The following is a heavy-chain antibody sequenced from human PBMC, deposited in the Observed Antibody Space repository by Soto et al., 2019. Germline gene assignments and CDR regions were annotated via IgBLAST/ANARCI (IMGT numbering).Heavy chain of an antibody. V-gene: IGHV3-30-3*01. J-gene: IGHJ6*02. CDR2: ISKDGTKK. Sequence: PGGSLTLSCEASGFTFSDYTLYCVRQAPGKGLEWLAGISKDGTKKDYADSVKGRFTISRDNFRNTFYLQMDSLRSEDTALYYCARGGTKDSFYYSGLDVWGPGTTVTVSS. CDR3: ARGGTKDSFYYSGLDV. D-gene: IGHD3-16*01. CDR1: GFTFSDYT.